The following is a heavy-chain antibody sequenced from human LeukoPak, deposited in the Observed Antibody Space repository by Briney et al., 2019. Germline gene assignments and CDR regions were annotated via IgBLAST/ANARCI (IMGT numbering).Heavy chain of an antibody. Sequence: PGGSLRLSCAASGFTFSSYGMHWVRQAPGKGLEWVTVIWYDGSNKYYADSVKGRFTISRDSYKNTQYLQMHSLRAEDTAVYYCARDSTYWYFDLWGRGTLVTVSS. J-gene: IGHJ2*01. D-gene: IGHD2-2*01. V-gene: IGHV3-33*01. CDR3: ARDSTYWYFDL. CDR1: GFTFSSYG. CDR2: IWYDGSNK.